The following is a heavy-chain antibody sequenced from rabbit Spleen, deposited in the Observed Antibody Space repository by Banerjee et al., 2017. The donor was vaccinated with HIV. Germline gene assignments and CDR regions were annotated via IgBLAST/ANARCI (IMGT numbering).Heavy chain of an antibody. V-gene: IGHV1S45*01. Sequence: QEQLVESGGGLVKPEGSLKLSCTASGFSFSNKAVMCWVRQAPGKGLEWIACIDVGSSDFTYFASWAKGRFTISKTSSTTVTLQMTSLTAADTATYFCARDSGSSFSSYGMDLWGQGTLVTVS. CDR2: IDVGSSDFT. CDR1: GFSFSNKAV. J-gene: IGHJ6*01. CDR3: ARDSGSSFSSYGMDL. D-gene: IGHD8-1*01.